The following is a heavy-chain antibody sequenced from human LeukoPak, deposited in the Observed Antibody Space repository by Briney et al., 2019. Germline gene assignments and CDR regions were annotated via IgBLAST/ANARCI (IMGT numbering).Heavy chain of an antibody. CDR2: INHSGST. CDR1: GGSFSGYY. Sequence: PSETLSLTCAVYGGSFSGYYWSWIRQPPGKGLEWIGEINHSGSTNYNPSLKSRVTISVDTSKNQFSLMLSSRTAAATALYYSARTDYYLDYWGQGTLVTVSS. CDR3: ARTDYYLDY. D-gene: IGHD3-10*01. V-gene: IGHV4-34*01. J-gene: IGHJ4*02.